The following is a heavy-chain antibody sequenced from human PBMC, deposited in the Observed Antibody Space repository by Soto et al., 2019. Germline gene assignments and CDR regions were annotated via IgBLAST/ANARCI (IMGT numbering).Heavy chain of an antibody. J-gene: IGHJ4*02. CDR2: ISYDGSNK. CDR3: ARVVVVDVDDRIDY. Sequence: QVQLVESGGGVVQPGRSLRLSCAASGFTFSSYAMHWVRQAPGKGLEWVAVISYDGSNKYYADSVKGRFTISRDNSKNTLYLQMNSLRAEDTAVDYCARVVVVDVDDRIDYWGQGTLVTVSS. V-gene: IGHV3-30-3*01. CDR1: GFTFSSYA. D-gene: IGHD2-15*01.